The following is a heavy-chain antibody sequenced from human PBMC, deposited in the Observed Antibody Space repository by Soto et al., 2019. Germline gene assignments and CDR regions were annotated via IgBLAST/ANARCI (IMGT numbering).Heavy chain of an antibody. CDR3: ARENVDIATTMLPYFDY. V-gene: IGHV4-34*01. CDR2: INHSGST. CDR1: GGSFSGYY. D-gene: IGHD5-12*01. Sequence: SETLSLTCAVYGGSFSGYYWSWIRQPPGKGLEWIGEINHSGSTNYNPSLKSRVTISVDTSKNQFSLKLSSVTAADTAVYYCARENVDIATTMLPYFDYWGQGTLVTVSS. J-gene: IGHJ4*02.